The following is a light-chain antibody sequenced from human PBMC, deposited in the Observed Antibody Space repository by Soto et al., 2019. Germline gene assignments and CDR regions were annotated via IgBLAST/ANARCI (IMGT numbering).Light chain of an antibody. CDR2: SNN. Sequence: QSVLTQPPSASGTPGQRVTISCSGSSSNIGSNTVNWYQQLPGTAPKLLIYSNNQRPSGVPDRFSGSKSGPSASLAISGLQSEDEADYYCAAWDDSLNGRGVFGGGTKVTVL. CDR3: AAWDDSLNGRGV. V-gene: IGLV1-44*01. J-gene: IGLJ2*01. CDR1: SSNIGSNT.